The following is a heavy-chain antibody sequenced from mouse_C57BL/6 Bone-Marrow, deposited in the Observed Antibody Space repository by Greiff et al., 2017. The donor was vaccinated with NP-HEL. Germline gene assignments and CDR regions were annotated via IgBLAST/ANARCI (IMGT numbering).Heavy chain of an antibody. V-gene: IGHV1-53*01. CDR3: ARSRDDGYYEEDFYAMDY. Sequence: QVQLQQPGTELVKPGASVKLSCKASGYTFTSYWMHWVKQRPGQGLEWIGNINPSNGGTNYNEKFKSKATLTVDKSSSTAYMQLSSLTSEDSVVYYCARSRDDGYYEEDFYAMDYWGQGTSVTVSS. CDR1: GYTFTSYW. D-gene: IGHD2-3*01. J-gene: IGHJ4*01. CDR2: INPSNGGT.